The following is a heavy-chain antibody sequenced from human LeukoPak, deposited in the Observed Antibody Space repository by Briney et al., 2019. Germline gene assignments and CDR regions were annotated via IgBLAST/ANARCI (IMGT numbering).Heavy chain of an antibody. Sequence: ASVKVSCKASGYTFTSYDINWVRQATGQGLEWMGWMNPNSGNTGYAQKFQGRVTITRDTSASTAYMELSSLRSEDTAVYYCARVAVVPTVNFDYWGQGTLVTVSS. CDR1: GYTFTSYD. J-gene: IGHJ4*02. CDR2: MNPNSGNT. V-gene: IGHV1-8*01. D-gene: IGHD2-2*01. CDR3: ARVAVVPTVNFDY.